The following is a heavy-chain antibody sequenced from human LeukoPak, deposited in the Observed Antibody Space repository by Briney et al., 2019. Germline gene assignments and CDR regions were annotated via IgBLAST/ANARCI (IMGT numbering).Heavy chain of an antibody. CDR3: AREGITGTTAYYYYMDV. D-gene: IGHD1-20*01. V-gene: IGHV1-69*06. J-gene: IGHJ6*03. CDR1: GGTFSSYA. CDR2: IIPIFGTA. Sequence: GASVKVSCKASGGTFSSYAISWVRQAPGQGLEWMGGIIPIFGTANYAQKFQGRVTITADKSTSTAYMELSSLRSEDTAVYYCAREGITGTTAYYYYMDVWGKGTTVTVSS.